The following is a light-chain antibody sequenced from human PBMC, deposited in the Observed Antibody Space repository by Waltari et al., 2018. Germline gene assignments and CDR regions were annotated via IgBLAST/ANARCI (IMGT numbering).Light chain of an antibody. J-gene: IGKJ2*02. CDR1: QDIGKY. Sequence: DIELTQSPASLSASVGDTVTISCQASQDIGKYLNWDQQKPGQAPEVLIHDTSSLQTGVPSRCTGRGTGTYFTFTINDVQPEDSATYYCQHHNNLPPWTFGRGTKLEI. V-gene: IGKV1-33*01. CDR3: QHHNNLPPWT. CDR2: DTS.